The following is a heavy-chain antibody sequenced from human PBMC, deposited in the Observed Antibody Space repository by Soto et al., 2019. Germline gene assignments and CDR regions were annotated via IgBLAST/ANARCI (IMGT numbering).Heavy chain of an antibody. CDR2: INPYTGGT. CDR3: ATQFHHCGGDCYRGPYFGMDV. D-gene: IGHD2-21*02. V-gene: IGHV1-2*02. Sequence: QVQLVQSGSEVKEPGASVKVSCKASGYTFTGYYVLWVRQAPGQGPECMGWINPYTGGTNYAQKFQGRVTMTRDTDISAAYMELSKLISDDTAVYYCATQFHHCGGDCYRGPYFGMDVWGQGTTVTVSS. J-gene: IGHJ6*02. CDR1: GYTFTGYY.